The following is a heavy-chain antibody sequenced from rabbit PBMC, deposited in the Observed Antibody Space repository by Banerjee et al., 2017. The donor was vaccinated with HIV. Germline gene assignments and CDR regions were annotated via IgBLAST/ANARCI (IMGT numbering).Heavy chain of an antibody. CDR1: GFSFSSGYD. CDR2: IYSGNSGST. V-gene: IGHV1S40*01. CDR3: ARGYAGSSGYPYYFNL. D-gene: IGHD8-1*01. J-gene: IGHJ4*01. Sequence: QSLEESGGGLVQPEGSLTLTCTASGFSFSSGYDVCWVRQAPGKGLEWIAVIYSGNSGSTYYTSWAKGRFTISLDNAQNTVFLQMTSLTAADTATYFCARGYAGSSGYPYYFNLWGQGTLVTVS.